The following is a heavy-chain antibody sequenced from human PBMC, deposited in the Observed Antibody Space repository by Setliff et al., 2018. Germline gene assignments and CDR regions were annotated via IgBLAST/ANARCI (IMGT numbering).Heavy chain of an antibody. V-gene: IGHV4-31*03. CDR1: GDSVTSDSYY. CDR2: IYYSGST. D-gene: IGHD6-19*01. J-gene: IGHJ4*02. Sequence: SETLSLTCIVTGDSVTSDSYYWGWIRQHPGKGLEWIGYIYYSGSTSYYNPSLKSRVTISVDTSKNQFSLKLSSVTAADTAVYYCARGRAGHSGHWGQGTLVTVSS. CDR3: ARGRAGHSGH.